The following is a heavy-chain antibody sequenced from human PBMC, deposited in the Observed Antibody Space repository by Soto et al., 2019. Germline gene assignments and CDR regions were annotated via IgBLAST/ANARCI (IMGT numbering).Heavy chain of an antibody. Sequence: PSETLSLTCTVSGGSISSSPYYWGWLRQPPGRGLEWIGSIYYSGITYYNPSLKSRVTISVDTSNNQFSLKLSSVTAADTAVFYCATTLPYSSPDYWGQGTLVTVSS. V-gene: IGHV4-39*01. CDR3: ATTLPYSSPDY. CDR1: GGSISSSPYY. D-gene: IGHD6-13*01. CDR2: IYYSGIT. J-gene: IGHJ4*02.